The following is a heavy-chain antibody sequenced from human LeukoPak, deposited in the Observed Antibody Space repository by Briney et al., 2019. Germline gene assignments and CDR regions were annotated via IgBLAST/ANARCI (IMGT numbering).Heavy chain of an antibody. Sequence: PGGSLRLSCTASGFTFNNYAMTWVRQAPGKGLEWVSAITGSGAYTNYADSVKGRFTISRDNAKNSLYLQMNSLRAEDTAVYYCARATRGFDYWGQGTLVTVSS. D-gene: IGHD1-14*01. CDR3: ARATRGFDY. J-gene: IGHJ4*02. CDR1: GFTFNNYA. V-gene: IGHV3-23*01. CDR2: ITGSGAYT.